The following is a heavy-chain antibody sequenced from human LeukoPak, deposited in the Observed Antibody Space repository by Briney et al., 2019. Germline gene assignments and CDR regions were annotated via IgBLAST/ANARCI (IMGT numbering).Heavy chain of an antibody. J-gene: IGHJ2*01. CDR3: ARDRGYSYGYWYFDL. D-gene: IGHD5-18*01. V-gene: IGHV4-39*07. CDR1: GGSISSSSYY. CDR2: IYYSGST. Sequence: PSETLSLTCTVSGGSISSSSYYWGWIRQPPGKGLEWIGSIYYSGSTYYNPSLKSRVTISVDTSKNQFSLKLSSVTAADTAVYYCARDRGYSYGYWYFDLWGRGTLVTVSS.